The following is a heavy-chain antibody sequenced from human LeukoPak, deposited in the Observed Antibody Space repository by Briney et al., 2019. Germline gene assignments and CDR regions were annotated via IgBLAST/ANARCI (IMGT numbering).Heavy chain of an antibody. Sequence: PSETLSLTCTVSGGSINNYYWSWIRQPPGKGLEWIGYIYYSGSTNYNPSLKSRVTISVDTSKNQFSLKLSSVTAADTAVYYCATSGYTAMNWFDPWGQGTLVTVSS. CDR3: ATSGYTAMNWFDP. J-gene: IGHJ5*02. CDR1: GGSINNYY. V-gene: IGHV4-59*01. D-gene: IGHD5-18*01. CDR2: IYYSGST.